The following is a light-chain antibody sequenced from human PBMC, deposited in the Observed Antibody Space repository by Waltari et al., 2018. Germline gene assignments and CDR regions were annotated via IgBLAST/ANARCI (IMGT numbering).Light chain of an antibody. CDR1: GRDIGTFNY. V-gene: IGLV2-14*03. CDR2: EVT. Sequence: QSALTQPASVSGSPGQSITIPCTGTGRDIGTFNYVSWYHQHPGKAPKLMIYEVTTRPSGVSHRFSGSKSGNTASLTISGLQAEDEAVYYCSSYRSSNNVVFGGGTKVTVL. CDR3: SSYRSSNNVV. J-gene: IGLJ2*01.